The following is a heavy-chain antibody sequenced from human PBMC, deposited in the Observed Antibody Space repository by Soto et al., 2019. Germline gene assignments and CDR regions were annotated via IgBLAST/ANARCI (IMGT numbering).Heavy chain of an antibody. CDR1: GFTFSSYG. Sequence: QVQLVESGGGVVQPGRSLKLSCAASGFTFSSYGMHWVRQAPGKGLEWVAVISYDGSNKYYADSVKGRFTISRDNSKNTLYLQMNSLRAEDTAVYYCAKTLDSSDYYYDYGMDVWGQGTTVTVSS. CDR2: ISYDGSNK. V-gene: IGHV3-30*18. CDR3: AKTLDSSDYYYDYGMDV. J-gene: IGHJ6*02. D-gene: IGHD2-15*01.